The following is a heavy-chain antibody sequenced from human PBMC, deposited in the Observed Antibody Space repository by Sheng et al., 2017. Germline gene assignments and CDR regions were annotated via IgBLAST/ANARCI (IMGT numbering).Heavy chain of an antibody. D-gene: IGHD3-10*01. J-gene: IGHJ4*02. CDR1: GGSISSSSYY. V-gene: IGHV4-39*07. CDR2: IYYSGST. CDR3: ARDPFYLSPYYFDY. Sequence: QLQLQESGPGLVKPSETLSLTCTVSGGSISSSSYYWGWIRQPPGKGLEWIGSIYYSGSTYYNPSLKSRVTISVDTSKNQFSLKLSSVTAADTAVYYCARDPFYLSPYYFDYWGQGTLVTVSS.